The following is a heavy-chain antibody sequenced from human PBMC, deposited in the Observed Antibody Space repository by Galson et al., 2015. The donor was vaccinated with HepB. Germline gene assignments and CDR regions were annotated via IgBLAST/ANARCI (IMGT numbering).Heavy chain of an antibody. V-gene: IGHV3-15*06. CDR2: IKSKPDGGTT. CDR3: ATGRHFDY. J-gene: IGHJ4*02. CDR1: GFTFSNAW. Sequence: SLRLSCAGSGFTFSNAWMSWVRQAPGKGLEWVGRIKSKPDGGTTYYAAPVKGRFTISRDDSKNTVYMQMNGLKTEDTAVYYCATGRHFDYWGQGTLVTVSS.